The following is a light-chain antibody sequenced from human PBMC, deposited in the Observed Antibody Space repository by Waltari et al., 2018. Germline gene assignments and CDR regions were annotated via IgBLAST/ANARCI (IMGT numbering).Light chain of an antibody. V-gene: IGLV2-14*03. CDR2: DVS. CDR1: SSDVGGYNY. J-gene: IGLJ2*01. CDR3: SSYTSRSTWV. Sequence: QSALTQPASVSGSPGQSITISCTGTSSDVGGYNYVSWYQQHPGKAPKLIIYDVSNRPSGCSNRFSGAKSGNTASLTISGLQAEDEADYYCSSYTSRSTWVFGGGTKLTVL.